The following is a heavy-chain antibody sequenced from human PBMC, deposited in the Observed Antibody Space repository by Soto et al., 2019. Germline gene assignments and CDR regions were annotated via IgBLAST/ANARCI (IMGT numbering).Heavy chain of an antibody. D-gene: IGHD3-3*01. CDR2: ISSSSSYT. CDR1: GFTLSDYY. Sequence: GGSLRLSCAASGFTLSDYYMSWIRQAPGKGLEWVSYISSSSSYTNYADSVKGRFTISRDNAKNSLYLQMNSLRAEDTAVYYCARGGGLRFLEWLYSDYYYGMDVWGQGTTVTVSS. V-gene: IGHV3-11*06. CDR3: ARGGGLRFLEWLYSDYYYGMDV. J-gene: IGHJ6*02.